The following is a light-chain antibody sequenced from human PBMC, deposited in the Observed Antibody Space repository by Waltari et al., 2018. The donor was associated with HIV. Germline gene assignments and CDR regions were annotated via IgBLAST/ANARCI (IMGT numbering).Light chain of an antibody. J-gene: IGLJ3*02. Sequence: QSALTQPASVSGSPGQSLTISCTGTSRHVGGYNYFSRYQQHPGKAPKLMIYDVSNRPSGVSNRFSGSKSGNTDSLTISGLQAEDEADYYCSSYTSSSTPWVFGGGTKLTVL. CDR1: SRHVGGYNY. CDR3: SSYTSSSTPWV. CDR2: DVS. V-gene: IGLV2-14*01.